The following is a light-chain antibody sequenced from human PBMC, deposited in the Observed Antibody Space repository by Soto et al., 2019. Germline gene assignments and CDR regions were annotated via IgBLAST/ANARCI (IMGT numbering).Light chain of an antibody. CDR1: QSVSSSY. V-gene: IGKV3-20*01. CDR3: QQYGNSPIT. CDR2: GAS. Sequence: EIVLTQSPGTLSLSPWERATLSCRASQSVSSSYLAWYQQKPGQAPRLLIDGASSRATGVPDRFSGTGSGTDFTLTISRLEPEDFAVFYCQQYGNSPITFGQGTRLEIK. J-gene: IGKJ5*01.